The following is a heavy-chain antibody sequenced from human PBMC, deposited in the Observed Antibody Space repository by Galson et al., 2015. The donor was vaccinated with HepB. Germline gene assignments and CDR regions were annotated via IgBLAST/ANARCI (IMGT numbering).Heavy chain of an antibody. CDR1: GFTFSSYA. Sequence: SLRLSCAASGFTFSSYAMHWVRQAPGKGLEWVAVISYDGSNKYYADSVKGRFTISRDNSKNTLYLQMNSLRAEDTAVYYCARASHYYDSSGYNDYWGQGTLVTVSS. D-gene: IGHD3-22*01. CDR3: ARASHYYDSSGYNDY. CDR2: ISYDGSNK. V-gene: IGHV3-30-3*01. J-gene: IGHJ4*02.